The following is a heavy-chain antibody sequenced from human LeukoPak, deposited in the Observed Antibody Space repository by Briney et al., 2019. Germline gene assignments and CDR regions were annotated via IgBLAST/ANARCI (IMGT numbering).Heavy chain of an antibody. V-gene: IGHV4-34*01. D-gene: IGHD3-10*01. CDR3: ARGYGGSRWFDP. Sequence: SETLSLTCAVYGGSFSGYYWSWIRQPPGKGLEWIGEINHSGSTNYNPSLKSRVTISVVTSKNQFSLKLSSVTAADTAVYYCARGYGGSRWFDPWGQGTLVTVSS. J-gene: IGHJ5*02. CDR2: INHSGST. CDR1: GGSFSGYY.